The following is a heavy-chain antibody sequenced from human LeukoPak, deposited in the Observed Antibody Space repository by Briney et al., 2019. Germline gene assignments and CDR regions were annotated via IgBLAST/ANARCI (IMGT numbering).Heavy chain of an antibody. CDR1: GFTFSDYY. V-gene: IGHV3-11*01. Sequence: GGSLRLSCAASGFTFSDYYMSWLRQAPGKGLELVSYISSSGSTIYYADSVKGRFTISRDNAKNSKYLQINSLRAEDTAVCYCARGGGYCSGGSCYVGYWGQGTLVTVSS. CDR2: ISSSGSTI. CDR3: ARGGGYCSGGSCYVGY. J-gene: IGHJ4*02. D-gene: IGHD2-15*01.